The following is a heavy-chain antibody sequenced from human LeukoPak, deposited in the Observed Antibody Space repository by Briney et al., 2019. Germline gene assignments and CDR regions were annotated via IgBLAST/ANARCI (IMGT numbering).Heavy chain of an antibody. D-gene: IGHD2-8*01. CDR1: GFTFDDYA. Sequence: GGSLVLSCAASGFTFDDYAMHWVRPAPGKGLEWVSGISWNSGSRAYADSVKGRFTISRDNAKNSPYLQMNGLRADDTAFYYCTKGVEDFYTYYFDPWGQGTLVAVSS. J-gene: IGHJ5*02. CDR2: ISWNSGSR. CDR3: TKGVEDFYTYYFDP. V-gene: IGHV3-9*01.